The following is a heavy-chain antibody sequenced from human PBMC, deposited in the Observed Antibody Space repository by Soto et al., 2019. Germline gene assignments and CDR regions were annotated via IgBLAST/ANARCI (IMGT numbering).Heavy chain of an antibody. Sequence: GGSLRLSCAASGFTFSSYAMSWVRQAPGKGLEWVSAISGSGGSTYYADSVKGRFTISRDNSKNTLYLQMNSLRAEDTAVYYCAKDPYIVVVPAAGYYGMDVWGQGTTVTVSS. J-gene: IGHJ6*02. CDR1: GFTFSSYA. D-gene: IGHD2-2*01. CDR2: ISGSGGST. CDR3: AKDPYIVVVPAAGYYGMDV. V-gene: IGHV3-23*01.